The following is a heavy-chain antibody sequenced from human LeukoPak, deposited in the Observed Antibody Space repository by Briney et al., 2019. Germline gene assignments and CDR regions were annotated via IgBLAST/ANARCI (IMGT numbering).Heavy chain of an antibody. V-gene: IGHV3-30-3*01. CDR3: AKEYNWNVPHYMDV. J-gene: IGHJ6*03. CDR1: GFTFSSYA. Sequence: GGSLRLSCAASGFTFSSYAMHWVRQAPGKGLEWVAVISYDGSNKYYADSVKGRFTISRDNSKNTLYLQMNSLRVDDTAVYYCAKEYNWNVPHYMDVWGKGTTVTVSS. CDR2: ISYDGSNK. D-gene: IGHD1-1*01.